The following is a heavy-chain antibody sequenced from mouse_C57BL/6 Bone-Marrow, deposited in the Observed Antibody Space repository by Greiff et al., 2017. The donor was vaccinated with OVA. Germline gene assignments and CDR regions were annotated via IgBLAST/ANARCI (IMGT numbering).Heavy chain of an antibody. V-gene: IGHV6-6*01. J-gene: IGHJ1*03. CDR3: TRGLFITTLVGYFDV. D-gene: IGHD1-1*01. CDR2: IRHKANNHAT. Sequence: EVKLQESGGGLVQPGGSMKLSCAASGFTFSDAWMDWVRQSPEQGLEWVAEIRHKANNHATYYDESGKGRFTISREYSKSSVYLQMNILRAEDTGIYYCTRGLFITTLVGYFDVWGTGTTVTVAS. CDR1: GFTFSDAW.